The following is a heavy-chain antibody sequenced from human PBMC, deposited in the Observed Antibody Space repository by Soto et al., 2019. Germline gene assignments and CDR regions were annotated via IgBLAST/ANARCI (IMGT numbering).Heavy chain of an antibody. CDR1: GFTFSSYS. D-gene: IGHD3-3*01. CDR2: ISSSISYI. V-gene: IGHV3-21*01. CDR3: ARAYDFWSGITYYYYYYMDV. Sequence: GGSLRLSCAASGFTFSSYSMNWVRQAPGKGLEWFSSISSSISYIYYADSVKGRFTISRDNAKNSLYLQMNSLRAEDTAVYYCARAYDFWSGITYYYYYYMDVWGKGTTVTVSS. J-gene: IGHJ6*03.